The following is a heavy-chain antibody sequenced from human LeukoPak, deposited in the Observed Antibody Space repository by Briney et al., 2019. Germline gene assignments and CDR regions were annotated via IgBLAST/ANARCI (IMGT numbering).Heavy chain of an antibody. CDR2: INPNSGGT. CDR3: ARRILPYCTNGVCSERYYYYYGMDV. J-gene: IGHJ6*02. V-gene: IGHV1-2*02. CDR1: GYTFTGYY. Sequence: GASVKVSCKASGYTFTGYYMHWVRQAPGQGLEWMGWINPNSGGTNYAQKFQGRVTMTRDTSISTAYMELSRLRSDDTAVYYCARRILPYCTNGVCSERYYYYYGMDVWGQGTTVTVSS. D-gene: IGHD2-8*01.